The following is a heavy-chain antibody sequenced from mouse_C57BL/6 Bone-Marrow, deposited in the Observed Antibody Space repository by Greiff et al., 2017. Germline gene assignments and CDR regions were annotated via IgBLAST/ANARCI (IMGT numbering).Heavy chain of an antibody. CDR3: ARENYYGSSYDWYFDV. CDR1: GYTFTGYW. D-gene: IGHD1-1*01. Sequence: QVQLQQPGAELVMPGASVKLSCKASGYTFTGYWMHWVKQRPGQGLEWIGEIDPSDSYTNYNQKFKGKSTLTVDKSSSTAYMQLSSLTSEDSAVYYCARENYYGSSYDWYFDVWGTGTTVTVSS. J-gene: IGHJ1*03. CDR2: IDPSDSYT. V-gene: IGHV1-69*01.